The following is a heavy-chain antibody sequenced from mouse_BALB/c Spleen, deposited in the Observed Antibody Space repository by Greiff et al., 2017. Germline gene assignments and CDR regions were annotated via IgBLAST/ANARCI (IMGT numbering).Heavy chain of an antibody. CDR3: TRIYYGSSRYFDY. CDR2: IYPGNSDT. Sequence: EVHLVESGTVLARPGASVKMSCKASGYSFTSYWMHWVKQRPGQGLEWIGAIYPGNSDTSYNQKFKGKAKLTAVTSASTAYMELSSLTNEDSAVYYCTRIYYGSSRYFDYWGQGTTLTVSS. V-gene: IGHV1-5*01. CDR1: GYSFTSYW. J-gene: IGHJ2*01. D-gene: IGHD1-1*01.